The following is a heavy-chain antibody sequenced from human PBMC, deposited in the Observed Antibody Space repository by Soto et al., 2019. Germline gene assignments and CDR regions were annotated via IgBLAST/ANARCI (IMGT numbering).Heavy chain of an antibody. V-gene: IGHV4-4*02. D-gene: IGHD6-19*01. Sequence: SETLSLTCAVSGGSIRSSNWWIWVRQPPGKGLQWIGEINHSGSTNYNPSLKSRVTISVDTSKNQFSLKLNSVTAADTAVYYCATPNPRRLLRDDAYDFWGHGTMVTVSS. CDR3: ATPNPRRLLRDDAYDF. J-gene: IGHJ3*01. CDR2: INHSGST. CDR1: GGSIRSSNW.